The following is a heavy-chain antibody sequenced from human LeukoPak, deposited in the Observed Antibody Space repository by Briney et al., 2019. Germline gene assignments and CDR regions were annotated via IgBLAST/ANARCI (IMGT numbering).Heavy chain of an antibody. J-gene: IGHJ3*02. Sequence: GGSLRLSCAASGITFRNAWMSWVRQAPGTGLEWVGRIKTKTDGETRAYAAPVKGRFTISRDDSKNTLYLQMNSLKTEDTAVYYCTTNDAFDIWGQGTMVTVSS. V-gene: IGHV3-15*01. CDR1: GITFRNAW. CDR3: TTNDAFDI. CDR2: IKTKTDGETR.